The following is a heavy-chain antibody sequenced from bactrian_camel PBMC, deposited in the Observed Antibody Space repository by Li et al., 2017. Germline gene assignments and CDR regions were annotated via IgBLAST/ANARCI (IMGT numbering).Heavy chain of an antibody. D-gene: IGHD6*01. CDR3: ATRYGAGSGYNY. J-gene: IGHJ4*01. V-gene: IGHV3S42*01. CDR2: ITSLGGAT. Sequence: DVQLVESGGGLVQPGGSLRLSCAASGFTLSSYAMSWVRQAPGKGLEWVSSITSLGGATSYADSVKGRFTISRDNAKNTLYLQLNSLKTEDTAVYYCATRYGAGSGYNYWGNGTQSPSP. CDR1: GFTLSSYA.